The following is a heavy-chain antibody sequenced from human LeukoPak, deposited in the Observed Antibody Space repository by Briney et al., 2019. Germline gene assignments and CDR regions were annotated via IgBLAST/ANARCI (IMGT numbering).Heavy chain of an antibody. CDR2: FDPEDGET. CDR1: GYTLTELS. J-gene: IGHJ1*01. V-gene: IGHV1-24*01. CDR3: ATKGFYDFWSGYYKYFQH. Sequence: ASVKVSCKVSGYTLTELSMHWVQQAPGKGLEWMGGFDPEDGETIYAQKFQGRVTMTEDTSTDTAYMELSSLRSEDTAVYYCATKGFYDFWSGYYKYFQHWGQGTLVTVSS. D-gene: IGHD3-3*01.